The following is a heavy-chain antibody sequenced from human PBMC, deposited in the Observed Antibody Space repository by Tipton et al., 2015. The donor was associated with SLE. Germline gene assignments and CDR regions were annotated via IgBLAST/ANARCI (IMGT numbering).Heavy chain of an antibody. CDR2: IYYSGNT. D-gene: IGHD3-10*01. Sequence: TLSLTCTVSGGAINRSGYFWGWIRQPPGKGLEWIGSIYYSGNTHYNPSLKSRVTVSVDSSKNHFSLKLNSVTAADTAVYYCARFCSYYGSGRRYFDYWGQGTLVTVSS. CDR3: ARFCSYYGSGRRYFDY. J-gene: IGHJ4*02. CDR1: GGAINRSGYF. V-gene: IGHV4-39*07.